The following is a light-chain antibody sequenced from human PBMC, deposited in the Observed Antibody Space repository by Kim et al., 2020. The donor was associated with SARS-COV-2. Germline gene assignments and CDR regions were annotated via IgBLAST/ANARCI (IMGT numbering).Light chain of an antibody. J-gene: IGLJ3*02. CDR3: QSYDDDNWV. CDR1: SGTIASNF. Sequence: NFMLTQSQSVSESPGKTVTIYCTRSSGTIASNFVQWYQQRPGSAPTIVIYEDDQRPSGVPERFSGSIDSSSNSASLTISGLKTEDEANYYCQSYDDDNWVFGGGTQLTVL. CDR2: EDD. V-gene: IGLV6-57*04.